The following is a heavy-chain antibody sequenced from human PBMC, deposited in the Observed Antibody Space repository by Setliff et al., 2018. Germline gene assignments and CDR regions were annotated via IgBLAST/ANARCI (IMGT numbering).Heavy chain of an antibody. Sequence: GGSLRLSCAASGFTFSPYAMSWVRQAPGKGLEWVSTIYSGDRNTFYTDSVRGRFTIFRESSKNTLYLYMTSLRAEDTAVYYCAKPQLELRWGFESWGQGTLVTVSS. CDR2: IYSGDRNT. CDR3: AKPQLELRWGFES. V-gene: IGHV3-23*03. J-gene: IGHJ4*02. CDR1: GFTFSPYA. D-gene: IGHD1-1*01.